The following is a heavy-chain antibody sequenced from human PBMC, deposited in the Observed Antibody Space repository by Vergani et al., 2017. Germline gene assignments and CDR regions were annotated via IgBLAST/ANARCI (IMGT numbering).Heavy chain of an antibody. CDR3: AREEVGVTTHAFDV. V-gene: IGHV4-4*03. D-gene: IGHD1-26*01. J-gene: IGHJ3*01. CDR1: GGSISSSDW. CDR2: IYHSGST. Sequence: QVQLQESGPGLLKPPGTLSLTCAVSGGSISSSDWWSWVRQPPGKGLEWIGEIYHSGSTNYNPSLKSRVTISVDKSKNQFSLKLSSVTAADTAVYYCAREEVGVTTHAFDVWGQGTMVTVSS.